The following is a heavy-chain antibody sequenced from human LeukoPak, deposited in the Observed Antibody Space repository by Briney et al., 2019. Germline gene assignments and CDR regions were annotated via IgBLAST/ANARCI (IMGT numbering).Heavy chain of an antibody. V-gene: IGHV4-34*01. CDR1: GGSFSGYY. Sequence: PSETLSLTCAVYGGSFSGYYWSWIRQPPGKGLEWIGEINRSGSTVYNPSLKSRVTVSVDTSKNQFSLKLSSVTAADTAVYYCARGYGSGSYYSYWGQGTLVTVSS. CDR2: INRSGST. CDR3: ARGYGSGSYYSY. J-gene: IGHJ4*02. D-gene: IGHD3-10*01.